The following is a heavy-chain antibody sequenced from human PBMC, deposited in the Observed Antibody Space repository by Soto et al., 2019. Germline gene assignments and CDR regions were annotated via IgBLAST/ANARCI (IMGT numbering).Heavy chain of an antibody. CDR1: GYTLTELS. CDR3: EAGRWFGEGFSGFWY. D-gene: IGHD3-10*01. CDR2: FVPEDRET. Sequence: ASVKFSCKVSGYTLTELSMHWVRQAPGKGLEWMGGFVPEDRETTYAQKFQGRVTMTEDTPTDTAYMELSSLRSEDTAVYYCEAGRWFGEGFSGFWYWGQGTLVTSPQ. J-gene: IGHJ4*02. V-gene: IGHV1-24*01.